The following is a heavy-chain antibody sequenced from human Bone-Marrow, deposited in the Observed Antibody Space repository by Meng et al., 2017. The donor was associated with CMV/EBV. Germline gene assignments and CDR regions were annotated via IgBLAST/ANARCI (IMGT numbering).Heavy chain of an antibody. CDR1: GGSFSAYY. V-gene: IGHV4-34*01. Sequence: SETLSLTCAVYGGSFSAYYWSWIRQPPGRGLEWNGEINHSGSTNYKPSLKSRVTISVDTSKNQFSLKLNSVTAADTAVYYGAREKRFLEWSYWYFDLWGRGTLVTVSS. CDR3: AREKRFLEWSYWYFDL. D-gene: IGHD3-3*01. J-gene: IGHJ2*01. CDR2: INHSGST.